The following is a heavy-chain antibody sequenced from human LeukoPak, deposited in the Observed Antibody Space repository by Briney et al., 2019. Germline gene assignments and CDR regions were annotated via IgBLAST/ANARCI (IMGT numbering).Heavy chain of an antibody. Sequence: ASVKVSCKASGYTFTGYYMHCVRQAPGQGLEWMGWINPNSGGTNYAQKFQGRVTMTRDTSISTAYMELSRLRSDDTAVYYCARDWVSVGAFDYWGQGTLVTVSS. CDR3: ARDWVSVGAFDY. J-gene: IGHJ4*02. D-gene: IGHD1-26*01. CDR2: INPNSGGT. CDR1: GYTFTGYY. V-gene: IGHV1-2*02.